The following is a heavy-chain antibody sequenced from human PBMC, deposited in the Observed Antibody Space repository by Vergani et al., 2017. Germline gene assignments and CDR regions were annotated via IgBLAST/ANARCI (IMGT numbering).Heavy chain of an antibody. CDR2: VSYDGYNE. J-gene: IGHJ3*01. D-gene: IGHD1-1*01. Sequence: QVQLVESGGNVVQSGTSLRLSCSASLCRFGRYVIQWVRPAPGKGLEWVATVSYDGYNEYYADSVRGRFTISRDNSRNKVSLQMDSLRLEDTAVYYCARNPRPRCINSVCRYVFDVWGHGTKVTVSS. CDR1: LCRFGRYV. CDR3: ARNPRPRCINSVCRYVFDV. V-gene: IGHV3-30*03.